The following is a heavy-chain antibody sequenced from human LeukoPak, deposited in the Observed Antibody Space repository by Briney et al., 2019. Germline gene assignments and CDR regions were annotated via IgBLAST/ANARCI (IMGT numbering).Heavy chain of an antibody. Sequence: SETLSLSCGVYGGSFSGYYWSWIRQPPGKGLAWIGEINPRGSTNYNPSLKSRVTLSADTSKNQFSLTLNSVTAAVTAVYYCARRRLGYYFDYWGQGTLVTVSS. J-gene: IGHJ4*02. CDR2: INPRGST. D-gene: IGHD5-24*01. V-gene: IGHV4-34*01. CDR3: ARRRLGYYFDY. CDR1: GGSFSGYY.